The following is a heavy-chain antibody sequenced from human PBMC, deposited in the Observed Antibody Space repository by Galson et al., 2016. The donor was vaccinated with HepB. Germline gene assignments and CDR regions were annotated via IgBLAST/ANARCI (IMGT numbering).Heavy chain of an antibody. CDR1: GFTFSTHS. CDR3: ARDPAEGSSSRYYFDY. J-gene: IGHJ4*02. CDR2: ISSDASAI. D-gene: IGHD6-13*01. V-gene: IGHV3-48*01. Sequence: SLRLSCAASGFTFSTHSMHWIRQAPGKGLEWVSYISSDASAIYYADSVKGRFTISRDNAKNSLYLQLNSLRVDGTAVYYCARDPAEGSSSRYYFDYWGQGTLVTVSS.